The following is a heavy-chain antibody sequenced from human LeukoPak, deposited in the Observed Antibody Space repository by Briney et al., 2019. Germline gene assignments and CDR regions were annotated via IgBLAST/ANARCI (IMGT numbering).Heavy chain of an antibody. J-gene: IGHJ4*02. Sequence: SETLSLTCTVSGGSISSYYWSWLRQPPGKGLEWIGYVYPSGSTNYNPSLKSRVTISVDTSKNQFSLKLSSVTAADTAVYYCARYSYGGYHFDYWGQGTLVTVSS. CDR2: VYPSGST. CDR1: GGSISSYY. V-gene: IGHV4-59*01. D-gene: IGHD5-18*01. CDR3: ARYSYGGYHFDY.